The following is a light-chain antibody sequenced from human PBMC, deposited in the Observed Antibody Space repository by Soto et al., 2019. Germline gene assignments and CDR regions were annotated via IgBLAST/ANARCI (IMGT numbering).Light chain of an antibody. CDR1: QSVSSNY. Sequence: EIVLTQSPGTLSLSPGERATLSCRASQSVSSNYLAWYQQKPGQAPRLLISAASSRATGIPDRFSGSGSGTDFTLTISRLEPEDFAVYHCQQYTSSPLTFGGGTKVEIK. CDR3: QQYTSSPLT. J-gene: IGKJ4*01. CDR2: AAS. V-gene: IGKV3-20*01.